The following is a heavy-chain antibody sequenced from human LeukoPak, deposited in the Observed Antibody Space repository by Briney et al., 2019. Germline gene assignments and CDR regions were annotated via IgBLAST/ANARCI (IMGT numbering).Heavy chain of an antibody. V-gene: IGHV1-69*01. CDR2: IIPIFGTA. J-gene: IGHJ4*02. CDR3: AGSLGYCSSTSCYTFDY. D-gene: IGHD2-2*02. Sequence: ASVKVSCKASGGTFSSYAISWVRQAPGQGLEWMGGIIPIFGTANYAQKFQGRVTITADESTSTAYMELSSLRSEDTAVYYCAGSLGYCSSTSCYTFDYWGQGTLVTVSS. CDR1: GGTFSSYA.